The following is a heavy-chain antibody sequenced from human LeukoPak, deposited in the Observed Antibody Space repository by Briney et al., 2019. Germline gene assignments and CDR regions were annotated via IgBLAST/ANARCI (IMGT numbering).Heavy chain of an antibody. CDR1: GGSFSGYY. Sequence: SETLSLTCAVYGGSFSGYYWSLIRQPPGKGLEWIGEINHSGSTNYNPSLKSRVTISVDTSKSQFSLKLSSVTAADTAVYYCARESSGWLLYYFDYWGQGTLVTVSS. V-gene: IGHV4-34*01. CDR3: ARESSGWLLYYFDY. CDR2: INHSGST. J-gene: IGHJ4*02. D-gene: IGHD6-19*01.